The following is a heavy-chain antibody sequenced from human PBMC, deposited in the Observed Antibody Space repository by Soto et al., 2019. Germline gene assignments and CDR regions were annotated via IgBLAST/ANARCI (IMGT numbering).Heavy chain of an antibody. J-gene: IGHJ4*01. Sequence: QPGGSLRLSCSASGFTFSESTIYWVRQVPGKGLEAISAVSTSGRSTYYADSVKDRFRISRDNSKNTIYLQMGSLRPEDTARYYCVKQAHGLDGVAFDYWGRGTQVTVSS. CDR1: GFTFSEST. V-gene: IGHV3-64D*06. D-gene: IGHD2-15*01. CDR2: VSTSGRST. CDR3: VKQAHGLDGVAFDY.